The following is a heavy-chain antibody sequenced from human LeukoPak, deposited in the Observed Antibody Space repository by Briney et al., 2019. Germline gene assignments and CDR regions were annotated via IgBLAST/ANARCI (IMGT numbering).Heavy chain of an antibody. CDR3: ARESYFDSSGLKDMKYFQN. CDR1: AFTFSRYW. CDR2: IREDGNEK. J-gene: IGHJ1*01. D-gene: IGHD3-22*01. Sequence: GGSLRLSCAASAFTFSRYWMSWVRQAPGKGLEWVASIREDGNEKYYVDSAKGRFTISRDNAENSLYLQMNSLRAEDTAVYYCARESYFDSSGLKDMKYFQNWGQGTLVAVSS. V-gene: IGHV3-7*01.